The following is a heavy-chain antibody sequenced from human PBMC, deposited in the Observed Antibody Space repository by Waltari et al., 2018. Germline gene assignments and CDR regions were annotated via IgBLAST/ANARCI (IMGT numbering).Heavy chain of an antibody. CDR1: GVALSSFG. Sequence: QVQLVESGGGVVQPGRSLRPYCAASGVALSSFGMPGGPEAPGKGLEWVAVIWYDGSNKYYADSVKGRFTISRDNSKNTLYLQMNSLRAEDTAVYYCAKGRVVVSDFYFDYWGQGTLVTVSS. CDR2: IWYDGSNK. J-gene: IGHJ4*02. CDR3: AKGRVVVSDFYFDY. V-gene: IGHV3-33*06. D-gene: IGHD3-22*01.